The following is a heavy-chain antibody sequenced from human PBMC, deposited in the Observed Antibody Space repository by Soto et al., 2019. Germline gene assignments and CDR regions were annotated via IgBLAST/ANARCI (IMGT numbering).Heavy chain of an antibody. Sequence: PSETLSLTCTVSGGSISSYYWSWSRQPPGKGLEWIGYIYYSGSTNYNPSLKSRVTISVDTSKNQFSLKLSSVTAADTAVYYCARNYYDFWSGYYPGGGWFDPWGQGTLVTVSS. CDR2: IYYSGST. V-gene: IGHV4-59*01. D-gene: IGHD3-3*01. J-gene: IGHJ5*02. CDR1: GGSISSYY. CDR3: ARNYYDFWSGYYPGGGWFDP.